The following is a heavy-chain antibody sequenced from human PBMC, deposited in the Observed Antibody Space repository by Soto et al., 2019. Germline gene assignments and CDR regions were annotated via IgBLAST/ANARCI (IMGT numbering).Heavy chain of an antibody. J-gene: IGHJ6*03. CDR2: IWYDGSNK. V-gene: IGHV3-33*01. CDR3: ARGAAKGIITVVRGVIITPYYYYYIDV. Sequence: GGSLRLSCAASGFTFSSYGMYWVRQAPGKGLEWVAVIWYDGSNKYYADSVKGRFTISRDNSKNTLYLQMNSLGAEDTAVYYCARGAAKGIITVVRGVIITPYYYYYIDVWGKGTTVTVSS. D-gene: IGHD3-10*01. CDR1: GFTFSSYG.